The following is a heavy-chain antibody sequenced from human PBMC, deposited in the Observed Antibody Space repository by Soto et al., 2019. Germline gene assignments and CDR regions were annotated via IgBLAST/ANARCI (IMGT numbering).Heavy chain of an antibody. Sequence: GASVKVSCKASGGTFSSYAISWVRQAPGQGLEWMGGIIPIFGTANYAQKFQGRVTITADESTSTAYMELSSLRSEDTAVYYCARQMGPRNDYGDYVTLDYWGQGTLVTVSS. J-gene: IGHJ4*02. D-gene: IGHD4-17*01. CDR1: GGTFSSYA. CDR2: IIPIFGTA. V-gene: IGHV1-69*13. CDR3: ARQMGPRNDYGDYVTLDY.